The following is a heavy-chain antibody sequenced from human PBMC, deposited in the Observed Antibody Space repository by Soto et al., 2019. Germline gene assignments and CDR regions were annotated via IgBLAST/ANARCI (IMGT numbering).Heavy chain of an antibody. CDR3: ARDPSTINKLIGVWFDP. D-gene: IGHD4-4*01. V-gene: IGHV1-69*13. Sequence: ASVKVSCKASGGTFSSYAISWVRQAPGQGLEWMGGIIPIFGTANYAQRFQGRVTFTADASTSTVYLELSSLRSEDTAMYYCARDPSTINKLIGVWFDPWGQGTLVTVSS. CDR2: IIPIFGTA. CDR1: GGTFSSYA. J-gene: IGHJ5*02.